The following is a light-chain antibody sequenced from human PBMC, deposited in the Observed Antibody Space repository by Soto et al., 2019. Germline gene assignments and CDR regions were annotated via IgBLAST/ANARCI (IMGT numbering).Light chain of an antibody. Sequence: EIVLPQSPGTLSLSPGERATLSCRASQSVSSGYLAWYQQKPGQAPRLLIYGASSRATGIPDRFSGSGSGTDFTLTISRLEPEDFAVYYCQQYGSSPRMFGQGTKV. J-gene: IGKJ1*01. V-gene: IGKV3-20*01. CDR1: QSVSSGY. CDR3: QQYGSSPRM. CDR2: GAS.